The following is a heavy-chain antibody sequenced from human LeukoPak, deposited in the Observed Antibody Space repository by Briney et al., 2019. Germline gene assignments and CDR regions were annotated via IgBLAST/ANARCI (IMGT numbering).Heavy chain of an antibody. Sequence: SETLSLTCTVSGDSISSYYWGWIRQPPGNGLEWIVSTYYSGSTYYNPSLKSRVTISVDTSKNQFSLKLSSVTAADTAVYYCARRVIAAAGTGFDYWGQGTLVTVSS. D-gene: IGHD6-13*01. CDR3: ARRVIAAAGTGFDY. CDR1: GDSISSYY. CDR2: TYYSGST. J-gene: IGHJ4*02. V-gene: IGHV4-39*01.